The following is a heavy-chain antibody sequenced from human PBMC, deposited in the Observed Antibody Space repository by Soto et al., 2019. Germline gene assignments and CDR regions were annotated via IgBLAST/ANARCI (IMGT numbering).Heavy chain of an antibody. J-gene: IGHJ4*02. D-gene: IGHD3-9*01. CDR1: GFTFSSYA. CDR3: ARERYYDISFFDY. CDR2: ISYDGSNK. Sequence: PGGSLRLSCAASGFTFSSYAMHWVRQAPGKGLEWVAVISYDGSNKYYADSVKGRFTISRDNSENTLYLQMNSLRAEDTAVYYCARERYYDISFFDYWGEGTLVTVAS. V-gene: IGHV3-30-3*01.